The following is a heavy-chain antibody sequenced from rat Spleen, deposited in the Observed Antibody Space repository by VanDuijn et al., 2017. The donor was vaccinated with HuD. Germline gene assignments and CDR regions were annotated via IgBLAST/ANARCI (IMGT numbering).Heavy chain of an antibody. D-gene: IGHD3-1*01. CDR2: ISPSGGST. Sequence: EVQLVESGGGLVQPGRSLKLSCAASGFTFSNYGMHWIRQAPTKGLEWVASISPSGGSTYYRDSVKGRFTISRDNAKNTQYLQMDSLRSEDTATYYCTTDRAGSSPFVYWGQGTLVTVSS. CDR3: TTDRAGSSPFVY. CDR1: GFTFSNYG. J-gene: IGHJ3*01. V-gene: IGHV5-19*01.